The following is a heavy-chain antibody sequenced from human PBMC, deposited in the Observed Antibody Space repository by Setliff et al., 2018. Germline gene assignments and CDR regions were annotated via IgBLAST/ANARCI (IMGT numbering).Heavy chain of an antibody. CDR1: GFTFDDYA. Sequence: PGGSLRLSCAASGFTFDDYAMHWVRQAPGKGLEWVSITYRDGSTYYAESVKGRFTLSRDSTKNTLSLQMNSLRVEDTAVYYCARQATDYWGQGTLVTVSS. V-gene: IGHV3-66*04. CDR2: TYRDGST. J-gene: IGHJ4*02. CDR3: ARQATDY.